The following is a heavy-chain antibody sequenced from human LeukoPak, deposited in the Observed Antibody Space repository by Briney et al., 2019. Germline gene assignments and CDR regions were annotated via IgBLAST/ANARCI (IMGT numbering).Heavy chain of an antibody. CDR1: GFTFGDYA. Sequence: PGGSLRLSCTASGFTFGDYAMHWVRQAPGKGLEWVAVISYDGSNKYYADSVKGRFTISRDNSKNTLYLQMNSLRAEDTAVYYCARDDLYYYDSSGYYWDAFDIWGQGTMVTVSS. D-gene: IGHD3-22*01. V-gene: IGHV3-30-3*01. CDR2: ISYDGSNK. J-gene: IGHJ3*02. CDR3: ARDDLYYYDSSGYYWDAFDI.